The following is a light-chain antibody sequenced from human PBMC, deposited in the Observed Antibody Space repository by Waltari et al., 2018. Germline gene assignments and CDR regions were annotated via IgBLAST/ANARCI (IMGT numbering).Light chain of an antibody. CDR1: QSVLYSSNNKNY. CDR3: QQYYSTPLT. J-gene: IGKJ4*01. Sequence: DIVMTQSPDSLAVSLGERATINCKSSQSVLYSSNNKNYLAWYQQKTGQPPKLLIYWAYTRESGVPVRFSGSGSGTDFTLTISSLQAEDVAVYYCQQYYSTPLTFGGGTKVEIK. CDR2: WAY. V-gene: IGKV4-1*01.